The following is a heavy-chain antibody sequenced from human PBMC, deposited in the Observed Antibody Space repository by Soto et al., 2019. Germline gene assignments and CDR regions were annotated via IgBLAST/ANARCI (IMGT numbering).Heavy chain of an antibody. V-gene: IGHV4-39*01. J-gene: IGHJ4*02. Sequence: SETLSLTCTVSGGSISSSSYYWGWIRQPPGKGLEWIGSIYYSGSTYYNPSLKSRVTISVDTSKNQFSLKLSSVTAADTAVYYCARVRSAQLMTRNSYYFDYWGQGTLVTVSS. CDR2: IYYSGST. D-gene: IGHD2-2*01. CDR3: ARVRSAQLMTRNSYYFDY. CDR1: GGSISSSSYY.